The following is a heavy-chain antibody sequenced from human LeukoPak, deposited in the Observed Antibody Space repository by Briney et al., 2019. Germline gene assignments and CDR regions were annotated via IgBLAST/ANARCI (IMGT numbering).Heavy chain of an antibody. CDR1: GYTFTSYG. V-gene: IGHV1-18*04. J-gene: IGHJ4*02. CDR3: ARDDIAAAPYPFDY. D-gene: IGHD6-13*01. Sequence: ASVKVSCMASGYTFTSYGISWVRQAPGEGLEWMGWISAYNGNTNYAQKLQGRVTMTTDTSTSTAYMELRSLRSDDTAVYYCARDDIAAAPYPFDYWGQGTLVTVSS. CDR2: ISAYNGNT.